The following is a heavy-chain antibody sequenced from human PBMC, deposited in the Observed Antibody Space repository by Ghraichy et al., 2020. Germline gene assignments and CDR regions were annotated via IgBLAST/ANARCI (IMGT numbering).Heavy chain of an antibody. CDR1: GFTFSNFA. V-gene: IGHV3-23*01. D-gene: IGHD3-3*01. CDR2: ISGSGDDT. CDR3: AKVPNVLRFSEWLPPRDSGYYHYGLDV. Sequence: GGSLRLSCAGSGFTFSNFAMDWVRQAPGKGLEWVSAISGSGDDTFYADSVKGRFTISRDNSKNRLYLQMNSLRGDDTAVYYCAKVPNVLRFSEWLPPRDSGYYHYGLDVWGQGTTVTVSS. J-gene: IGHJ6*02.